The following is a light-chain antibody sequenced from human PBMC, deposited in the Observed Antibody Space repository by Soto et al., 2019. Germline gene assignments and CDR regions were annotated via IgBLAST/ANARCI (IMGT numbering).Light chain of an antibody. CDR2: AAS. J-gene: IGKJ3*01. CDR3: QKYNSAPRP. Sequence: DIQMTQSPSSLSASVGDRVTITCRASQGISNYLAWYQQKPGKVPKLLIYAASTLQSGVPSRFSGSGSGTDFTLTISSLHPEDVATYSCQKYNSAPRPFGPGTKVDIK. V-gene: IGKV1-27*01. CDR1: QGISNY.